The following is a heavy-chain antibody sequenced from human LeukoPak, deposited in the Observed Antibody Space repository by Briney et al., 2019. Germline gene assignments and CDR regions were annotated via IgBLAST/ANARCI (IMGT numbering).Heavy chain of an antibody. D-gene: IGHD1-26*01. V-gene: IGHV4-59*08. CDR1: GRSTSTYH. J-gene: IGHJ4*02. CDR3: ARHSDGSYSTSDY. CDR2: ISYIGST. Sequence: SETLSLTCTVSGRSTSTYHWSWIRQPPGKGRQWIGYISYIGSTNYNPSPGSRVPISVDPSKTQFSLKLSSVTAADTAVYYCARHSDGSYSTSDYWGQGTLVTVSS.